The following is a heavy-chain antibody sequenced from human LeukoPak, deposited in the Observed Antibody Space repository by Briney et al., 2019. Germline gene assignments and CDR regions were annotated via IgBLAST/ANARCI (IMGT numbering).Heavy chain of an antibody. CDR2: IDQSGST. J-gene: IGHJ4*02. CDR3: AINDDSGSYYKSDY. CDR1: GGSFSGYY. D-gene: IGHD3-10*01. Sequence: SETLSLTCAVYGGSFSGYYWSWVRQPPGKGPEWIGEIDQSGSTNYNPSLKSRVTITIDTSKNQFSLKLNSVTAVDTAIYYCAINDDSGSYYKSDYWGQGTLVTVSS. V-gene: IGHV4-34*01.